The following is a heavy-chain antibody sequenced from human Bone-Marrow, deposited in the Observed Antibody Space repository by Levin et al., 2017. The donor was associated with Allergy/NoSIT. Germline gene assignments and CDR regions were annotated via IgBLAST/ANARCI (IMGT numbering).Heavy chain of an antibody. J-gene: IGHJ5*02. D-gene: IGHD3-3*01. CDR1: GFTFSSYG. Sequence: GESLKISCAASGFTFSSYGMHWVRQAPGKGLEWVAVIWYDGSNKYYADSVKGRFTISRDNSKNTLYLQMNSLRAEDTAVYYCARDYDFWSGYSLFDPWGQGTLVTVSS. CDR2: IWYDGSNK. CDR3: ARDYDFWSGYSLFDP. V-gene: IGHV3-33*01.